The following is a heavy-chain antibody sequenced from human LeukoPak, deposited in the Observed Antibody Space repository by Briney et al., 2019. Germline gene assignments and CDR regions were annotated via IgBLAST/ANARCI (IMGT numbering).Heavy chain of an antibody. CDR3: ARDAHIVRGVNPLDY. J-gene: IGHJ4*02. CDR2: VSYSSSTI. V-gene: IGHV3-48*02. CDR1: GFTFSSYS. Sequence: GGSLRLSCAASGFTFSSYSMNWVRQAPGKGLEWISYVSYSSSTIYYADSVKGRFTISRDNAKNSLYLQMNSLRDEDTAVYYCARDAHIVRGVNPLDYWGQGTLATVSS. D-gene: IGHD3-10*01.